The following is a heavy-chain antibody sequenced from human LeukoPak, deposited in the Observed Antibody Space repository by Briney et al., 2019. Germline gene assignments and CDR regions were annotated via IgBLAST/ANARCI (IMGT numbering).Heavy chain of an antibody. V-gene: IGHV3-48*04. CDR3: ASQSSGSSTRAPDF. J-gene: IGHJ4*02. D-gene: IGHD1-26*01. CDR1: GVIFSSLS. CDR2: ISGSSRTT. Sequence: GGSLRLSCATSGVIFSSLSLNWVRQPPGKGLEWLSYISGSSRTTYYADSVKGRFIVSRDNAKNSLFLQMDSLRADDTALYYCASQSSGSSTRAPDFWGEGTVVTVSS.